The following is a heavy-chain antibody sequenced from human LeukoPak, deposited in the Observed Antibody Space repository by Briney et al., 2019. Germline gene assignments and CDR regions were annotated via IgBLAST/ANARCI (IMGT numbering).Heavy chain of an antibody. V-gene: IGHV3-7*02. CDR3: AKVGQQLALDH. J-gene: IGHJ4*02. CDR1: GFTFSTSW. D-gene: IGHD6-13*01. Sequence: GGSLRLSCAASGFTFSTSWMTWVRQAPGKGLAWVANIKQDGSEIFYVDSVKGRFTMSRDNAKSSLYLQMNSLRAEDTAVYYCAKVGQQLALDHWGQGTLVTASS. CDR2: IKQDGSEI.